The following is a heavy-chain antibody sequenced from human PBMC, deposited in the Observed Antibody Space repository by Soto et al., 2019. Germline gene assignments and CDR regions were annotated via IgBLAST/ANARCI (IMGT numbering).Heavy chain of an antibody. V-gene: IGHV1-69*08. Sequence: QVQLVQSGAEVKKPGSSVKVSCKASGGTFSSYTIRWVRQAPGQGLEWMGRTIPILGIANYAQKFQGRVKITADKSTSTAYMELSSLRSEDTAVYYCAREKKSLVLSPEGFDYWGQGTLVTVSS. J-gene: IGHJ4*02. CDR1: GGTFSSYT. D-gene: IGHD6-13*01. CDR2: TIPILGIA. CDR3: AREKKSLVLSPEGFDY.